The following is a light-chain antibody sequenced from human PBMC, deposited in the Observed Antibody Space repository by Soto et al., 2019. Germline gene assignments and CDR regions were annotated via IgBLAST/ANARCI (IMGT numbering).Light chain of an antibody. CDR1: QSVSSY. J-gene: IGKJ1*01. V-gene: IGKV3-11*01. CDR3: QQRSNQWT. Sequence: IVLTQSPATLSLSPGERATLSCRASQSVSSYLAWYQQKPGQAPRLLIYDASNRATGIPARFSGSGSGTDFTLTISSLEPEDFAVYYCQQRSNQWTFGQGTKVDI. CDR2: DAS.